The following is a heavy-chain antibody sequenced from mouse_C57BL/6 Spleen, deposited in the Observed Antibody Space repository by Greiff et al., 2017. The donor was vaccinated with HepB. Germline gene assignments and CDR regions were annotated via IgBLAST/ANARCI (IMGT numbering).Heavy chain of an antibody. D-gene: IGHD2-5*01. CDR3: TAYSNYYYFDY. J-gene: IGHJ2*01. CDR1: GFTFSNYW. Sequence: EVQVVESGGGLVQPGGSMKLSCVASGFTFSNYWMNWVRQSPEKGLEWVAQIRLKSDNYATHYAESVKGRFTISRDDSKSSVYLQMNNLRAEDTGIYYCTAYSNYYYFDYWGQGTTLTVSS. CDR2: IRLKSDNYAT. V-gene: IGHV6-3*01.